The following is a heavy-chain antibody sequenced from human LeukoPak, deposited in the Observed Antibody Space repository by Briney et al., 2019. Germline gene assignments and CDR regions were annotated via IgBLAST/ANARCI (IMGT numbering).Heavy chain of an antibody. D-gene: IGHD3-9*01. CDR3: ARDDWGPGDH. J-gene: IGHJ4*02. Sequence: SAGSLRLSCATSGFTFSRHWMSWGRQAPGRGLEGVANINLDGREKYYVDSVKGRFTISRDNAMNSLFLQMNSLRGEDTAVYYCARDDWGPGDHWGQGTLVTVSS. V-gene: IGHV3-7*01. CDR1: GFTFSRHW. CDR2: INLDGREK.